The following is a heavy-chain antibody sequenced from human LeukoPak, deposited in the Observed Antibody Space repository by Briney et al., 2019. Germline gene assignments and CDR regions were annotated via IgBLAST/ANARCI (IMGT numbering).Heavy chain of an antibody. CDR2: IRYDGSNK. J-gene: IGHJ4*02. V-gene: IGHV3-30*02. CDR1: GFTFSSYG. D-gene: IGHD3-10*01. Sequence: GGSLRLSCAASGFTFSSYGMHWVRQAPGKGLEWVAFIRYDGSNKYYADSVKGRFTISRDNSKNTLYLQMNSLRAEDTAVYYCARGRGSDFDYWGQGTLVTVSS. CDR3: ARGRGSDFDY.